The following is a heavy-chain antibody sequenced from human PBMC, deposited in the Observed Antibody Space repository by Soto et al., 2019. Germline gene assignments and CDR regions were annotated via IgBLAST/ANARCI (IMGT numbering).Heavy chain of an antibody. CDR1: GGSISSGGYY. CDR3: ARMVPGYSSSWSGDWFDP. V-gene: IGHV4-61*08. Sequence: LETLPLTCAVSGGSISSGGYYWSWIRQPPGKGLEWIGYIYYSGSTNYNPSLKSRVTISVDTSKNQFSLKLSSVTAADTAVYYCARMVPGYSSSWSGDWFDPWGQGTLVTVSS. J-gene: IGHJ5*02. CDR2: IYYSGST. D-gene: IGHD6-13*01.